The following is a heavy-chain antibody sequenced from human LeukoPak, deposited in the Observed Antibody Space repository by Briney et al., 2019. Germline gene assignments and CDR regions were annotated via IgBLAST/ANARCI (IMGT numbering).Heavy chain of an antibody. CDR3: ARVTGIWYFDL. J-gene: IGHJ2*01. D-gene: IGHD7-27*01. V-gene: IGHV4-38-2*02. CDR1: GYSISSGYY. CDR2: IYHGGAT. Sequence: SETLSLTCTVSGYSISSGYYWGWIRQPPGKGLEWIANIYHGGATYYNPSLKSRVIILVDTSKSQFSLKLSSVTASDTAVYYCARVTGIWYFDLWGRGTLVTVSS.